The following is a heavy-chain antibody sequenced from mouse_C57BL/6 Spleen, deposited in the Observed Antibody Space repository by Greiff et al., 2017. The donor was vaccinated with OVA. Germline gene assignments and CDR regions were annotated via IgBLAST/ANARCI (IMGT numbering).Heavy chain of an antibody. CDR3: ARGSSGYVGGFAY. D-gene: IGHD3-2*02. V-gene: IGHV1-82*01. J-gene: IGHJ3*01. CDR2: IYPGDGDT. Sequence: QVQLKESGPELVKPGASVKISCTASGYAFSSSWMNWVQQRPGKGLEWIGRIYPGDGDTNSNGKFKGKATLTADKSSSTAYMQLSSLTSEDSAVYFGARGSSGYVGGFAYWGQGTLVTVSA. CDR1: GYAFSSSW.